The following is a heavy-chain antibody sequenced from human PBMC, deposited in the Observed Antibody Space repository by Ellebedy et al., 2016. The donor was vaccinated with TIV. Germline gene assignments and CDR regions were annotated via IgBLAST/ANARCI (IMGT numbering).Heavy chain of an antibody. D-gene: IGHD2-8*01. Sequence: GGSLRLXCRISGGTNSNSYMSWVRQAPGKGLQYISYINIRGNDIFYADSVKGRFSISWDNAEWSVSLQMNSLRVEDTAMYYCSRNLGHYMLSDWGQGSLVTVSS. V-gene: IGHV3-11*01. CDR2: INIRGNDI. J-gene: IGHJ4*02. CDR3: SRNLGHYMLSD. CDR1: GGTNSNSY.